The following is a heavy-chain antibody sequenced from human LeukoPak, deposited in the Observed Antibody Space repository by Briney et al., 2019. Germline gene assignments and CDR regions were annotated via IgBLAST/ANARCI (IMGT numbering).Heavy chain of an antibody. V-gene: IGHV3-33*01. CDR3: ARVSGYAGY. CDR1: GFSFSTYG. D-gene: IGHD5-12*01. Sequence: GGSLRLSCAASGFSFSTYGMHWVRQAPGKGLEWVAVIWNDGSNKYYEDSVKGRFTISRDNLKNTLYLQMNSLRAEDTAVYCCARVSGYAGYWGQGTLVTVSS. CDR2: IWNDGSNK. J-gene: IGHJ4*02.